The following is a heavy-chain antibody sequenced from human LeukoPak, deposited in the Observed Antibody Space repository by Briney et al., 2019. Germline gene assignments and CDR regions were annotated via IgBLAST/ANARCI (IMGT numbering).Heavy chain of an antibody. CDR1: GYTFTNYD. CDR3: AKDGYSGYAREYYYYYMDV. J-gene: IGHJ6*03. Sequence: ASVKVSCKASGYTFTNYDINWVRQATGQGLEWMGWINPNSGNTGYAQKFQGRVIMTRNTSISTAYMELSSLRSEDTAVYYCAKDGYSGYAREYYYYYMDVWGKGTTVTVSS. CDR2: INPNSGNT. V-gene: IGHV1-8*01. D-gene: IGHD5-12*01.